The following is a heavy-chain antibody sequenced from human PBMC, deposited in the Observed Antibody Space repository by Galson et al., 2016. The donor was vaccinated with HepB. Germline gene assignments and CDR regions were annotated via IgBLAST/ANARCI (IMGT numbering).Heavy chain of an antibody. J-gene: IGHJ6*02. V-gene: IGHV3-53*01. CDR3: ARASGIRGIKGAMDV. Sequence: SLRLSCAASGFSVSNNYMSWVRQAPGKGLECVSVIHDDGSTNYADSVMGRFTISRGNSKNTLYLEMNSLRAEDVAVYYCARASGIRGIKGAMDVWGQGTTVSVSS. CDR1: GFSVSNNY. CDR2: IHDDGST. D-gene: IGHD3-10*01.